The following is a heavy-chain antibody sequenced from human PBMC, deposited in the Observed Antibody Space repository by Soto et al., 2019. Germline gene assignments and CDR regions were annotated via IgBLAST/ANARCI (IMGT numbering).Heavy chain of an antibody. Sequence: EVQLLESGGGLVQPGGSLRLSCAVSGFTFSSHAMSWVRQAPGKGLECVSSITGSGDSTYYADSVKGRFTISRDKSKSTLYLQMNSLRAWATAVYYCAKELQFSGWLSAQTFDYWGQGTQVTVSS. V-gene: IGHV3-23*01. J-gene: IGHJ4*02. CDR1: GFTFSSHA. CDR2: ITGSGDST. CDR3: AKELQFSGWLSAQTFDY. D-gene: IGHD6-19*01.